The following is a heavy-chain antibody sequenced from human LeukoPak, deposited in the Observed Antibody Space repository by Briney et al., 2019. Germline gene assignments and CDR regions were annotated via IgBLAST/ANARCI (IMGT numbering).Heavy chain of an antibody. D-gene: IGHD3-22*01. CDR1: GGSISSYY. J-gene: IGHJ4*02. CDR2: IYYSGST. V-gene: IGHV4-59*08. Sequence: SETLSLTCTVSGGSISSYYWSRLRQPPGKGLEWIGYIYYSGSTNYNPSLKSRVTISVDTSKNQFSLKLSSVTAADTAVYYCARRFYDSSGYYNDYWGQGTLVTVSS. CDR3: ARRFYDSSGYYNDY.